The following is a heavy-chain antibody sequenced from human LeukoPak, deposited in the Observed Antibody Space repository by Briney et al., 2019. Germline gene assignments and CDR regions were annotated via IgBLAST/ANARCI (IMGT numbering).Heavy chain of an antibody. CDR3: ASMGMLLYQSIDY. D-gene: IGHD2-8*01. CDR2: IYYSEST. Sequence: NPSETLSLTCTVSGGSISSSSYYWGWIRQPPGKGLEWIGSIYYSESTYYNPSPKSRVTISVDTSKNQFSLKLSSVTAADTAVYYCASMGMLLYQSIDYWGQGTLVTVSS. V-gene: IGHV4-39*01. J-gene: IGHJ4*02. CDR1: GGSISSSSYY.